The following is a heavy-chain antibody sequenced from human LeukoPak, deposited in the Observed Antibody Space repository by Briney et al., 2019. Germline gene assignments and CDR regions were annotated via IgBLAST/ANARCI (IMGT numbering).Heavy chain of an antibody. D-gene: IGHD1-1*01. CDR1: GFTFSSYG. Sequence: PGRSLRLSCAACGFTFSSYGMHWVRQAPGKGMEWVAVISYDGSNKYYADSVKGRFTISRDNSKNTLYLQMNSLRAEDTAVYYCAKASDWNENYWGQGTLVTVSS. CDR2: ISYDGSNK. CDR3: AKASDWNENY. V-gene: IGHV3-30*18. J-gene: IGHJ4*02.